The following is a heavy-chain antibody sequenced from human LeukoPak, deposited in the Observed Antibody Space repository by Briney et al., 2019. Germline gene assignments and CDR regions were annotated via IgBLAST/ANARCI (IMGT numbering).Heavy chain of an antibody. Sequence: QTGGSLRLSCAASGFTFSSYAMHWVRQAPGKGLEWVAVISYDGSNKYYADSVKGQFTISRDNSKNTLYLQMNSLRAEDTAVYYCARVIGPRTTTLDYWGQGTLVTVSS. CDR1: GFTFSSYA. V-gene: IGHV3-30*04. CDR3: ARVIGPRTTTLDY. J-gene: IGHJ4*02. CDR2: ISYDGSNK. D-gene: IGHD1-26*01.